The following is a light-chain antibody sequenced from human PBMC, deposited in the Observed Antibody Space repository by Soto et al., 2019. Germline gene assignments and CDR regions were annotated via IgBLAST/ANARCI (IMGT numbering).Light chain of an antibody. Sequence: EIVLTQSPGTLSLSPGVDVTLTRRASQAVTDSYFAWYQQKPGQAPRLLIFGTFNRATGIPDRFSATGSGTDFTLTISALEPEDFAVYYCQYYGWPPYTFGLGNKLEIK. J-gene: IGKJ2*01. CDR1: QAVTDSY. CDR3: QYYGWPPYT. CDR2: GTF. V-gene: IGKV3-20*01.